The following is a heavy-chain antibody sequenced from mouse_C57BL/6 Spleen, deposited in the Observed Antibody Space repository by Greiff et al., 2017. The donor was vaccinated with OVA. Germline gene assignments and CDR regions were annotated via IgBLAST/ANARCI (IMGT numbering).Heavy chain of an antibody. Sequence: ESGPGLVKPSQSLSLTCSVTGYSITSGYYWNWIRQFPGNKLEWMGYISYDGSNNYNPSLKNRISITRDTSKNQFFLKLNSVTTEDTATYYCARDGQLSLDYWGQGTTLTVSS. CDR3: ARDGQLSLDY. CDR1: GYSITSGYY. V-gene: IGHV3-6*01. J-gene: IGHJ2*01. CDR2: ISYDGSN. D-gene: IGHD3-2*02.